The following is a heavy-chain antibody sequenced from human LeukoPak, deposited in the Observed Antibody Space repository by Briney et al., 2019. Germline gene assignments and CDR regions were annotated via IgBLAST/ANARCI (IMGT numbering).Heavy chain of an antibody. CDR1: GNTFTMYY. CDR3: GREQRGGLSANLGGLFASYYTYYYMDV. J-gene: IGHJ6*03. D-gene: IGHD3-16*01. Sequence: ASVKVSCKASGNTFTMYYIHWVRQAPGQGLEWMGMINPSDGATTYAQRFQGRLTMTRDMSTTTVYMDLRSLRSEDTAVYFCGREQRGGLSANLGGLFASYYTYYYMDVWGRGTAVTVSS. CDR2: INPSDGAT. V-gene: IGHV1-46*01.